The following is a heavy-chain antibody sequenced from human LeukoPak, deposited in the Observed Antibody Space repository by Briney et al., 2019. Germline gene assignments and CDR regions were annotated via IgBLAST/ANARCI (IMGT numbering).Heavy chain of an antibody. Sequence: GGSLRLSCAASGFTFSSYWMSWVRQAPGKELEWVANIKQDGSEKYYVDSVKGRFTISRDNAKNSLHAREGFGVVRYYYYYMDVWGKGTTVTVSS. CDR3: V. D-gene: IGHD3-3*01. CDR1: GFTFSSYW. J-gene: IGHJ6*03. CDR2: IKQDGSEK. V-gene: IGHV3-7*01.